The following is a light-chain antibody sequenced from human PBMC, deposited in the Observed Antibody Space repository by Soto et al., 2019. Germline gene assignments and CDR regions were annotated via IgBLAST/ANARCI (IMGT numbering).Light chain of an antibody. CDR2: DVS. J-gene: IGLJ1*01. V-gene: IGLV2-14*01. Sequence: QSVLTQPTSVSGSPGQSITISCTGTSIDVGVYNYVSWYQQHPGKAPKLMIYDVSNRPSGVSNRFSGSKSGNTASLTISGLQAEDEADYYCSSYTSSSILNFYVFGTGTKVTVL. CDR1: SIDVGVYNY. CDR3: SSYTSSSILNFYV.